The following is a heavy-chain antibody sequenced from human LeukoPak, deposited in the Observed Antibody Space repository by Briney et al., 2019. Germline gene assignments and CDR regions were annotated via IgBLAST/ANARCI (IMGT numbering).Heavy chain of an antibody. V-gene: IGHV3-30*02. CDR2: IQYDGSNE. Sequence: GSLRLSCAASGFTFSSYGMHWVRQAPGKGLEGVAYIQYDGSNEQYADSVKGRFSISRDSSKNILYLQLNSLRAEDTAVYYCAKGDKMLTWRRTYNRFDPWGQGTLVTVSS. CDR3: AKGDKMLTWRRTYNRFDP. J-gene: IGHJ5*02. D-gene: IGHD3-16*01. CDR1: GFTFSSYG.